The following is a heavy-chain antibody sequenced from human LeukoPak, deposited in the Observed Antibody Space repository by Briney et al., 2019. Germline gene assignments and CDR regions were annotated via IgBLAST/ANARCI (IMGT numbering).Heavy chain of an antibody. J-gene: IGHJ3*02. CDR3: AIRGSSSWNGAFDI. V-gene: IGHV4-39*01. D-gene: IGHD6-13*01. CDR1: GGSISSSSYY. Sequence: SETLSLTCTVSGGSISSSSYYWGWIRQPPGKGLEWIGSIYYSGSTYYNPSLKSRVTISVDTSKNQFSLKLSSVTAADTAVYYCAIRGSSSWNGAFDIWGQGTMVTVSS. CDR2: IYYSGST.